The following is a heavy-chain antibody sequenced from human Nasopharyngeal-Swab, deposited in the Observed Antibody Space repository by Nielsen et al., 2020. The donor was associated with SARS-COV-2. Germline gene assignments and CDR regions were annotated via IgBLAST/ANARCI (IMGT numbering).Heavy chain of an antibody. CDR1: GGSISSYY. J-gene: IGHJ4*02. CDR2: IYTTGST. CDR3: ARHRGGYSSSSFDY. D-gene: IGHD6-6*01. V-gene: IGHV4-4*07. Sequence: LSLTCTVSGGSISSYYWSWIRQPAGKGLEWIGRIYTTGSTNYNPSLKSRVTISVDTSKNQFSLKLSSVTAADTAVYYCARHRGGYSSSSFDYWGQGTLVTVSS.